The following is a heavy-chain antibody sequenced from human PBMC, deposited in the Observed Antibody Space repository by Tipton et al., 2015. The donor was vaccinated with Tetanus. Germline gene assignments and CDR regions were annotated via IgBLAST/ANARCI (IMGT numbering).Heavy chain of an antibody. CDR2: IYYTGNT. J-gene: IGHJ5*02. V-gene: IGHV4-31*03. CDR1: GASIRSGGYY. Sequence: LRLSCTVSGASIRSGGYYWTWIRQHPERGLEWLGYIYYTGNTYYNPSLKSRVTISVDTSKNQFSLKLTSVTAADTAVYYCARRLIQNWFDPWGQGTLVTVSS. D-gene: IGHD2-8*01. CDR3: ARRLIQNWFDP.